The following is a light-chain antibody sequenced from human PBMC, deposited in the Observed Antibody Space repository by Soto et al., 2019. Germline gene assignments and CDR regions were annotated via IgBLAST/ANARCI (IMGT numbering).Light chain of an antibody. J-gene: IGKJ1*01. CDR3: QNYQSAPLT. CDR2: AAS. Sequence: DIQMTQSPSSLSATVGDRVTISCRASQGISNSLAWYQQKAGEVPKLLIYAASTSHSGVPSRFRGSGSGTDFTLTISSLQPEDVATHYCQNYQSAPLTFGQGTKVEIK. CDR1: QGISNS. V-gene: IGKV1-27*01.